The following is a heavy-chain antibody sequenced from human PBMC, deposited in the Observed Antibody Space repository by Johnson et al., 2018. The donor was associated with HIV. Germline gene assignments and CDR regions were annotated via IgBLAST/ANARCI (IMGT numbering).Heavy chain of an antibody. CDR2: IYSGGSGGST. Sequence: EQLVESGGGVVRPGGSLRLSCAASGFSFDDYGLSWVRQTPGKGLEWVSVIYSGGSGGSTYYVDSVKGRFTISRDNAKNSLYLQMNSLRAGDTAVYYCARDLSPFLVNSSRAVDIWGQGTMVTVSS. D-gene: IGHD6-13*01. CDR3: ARDLSPFLVNSSRAVDI. CDR1: GFSFDDYG. V-gene: IGHV3-20*04. J-gene: IGHJ3*02.